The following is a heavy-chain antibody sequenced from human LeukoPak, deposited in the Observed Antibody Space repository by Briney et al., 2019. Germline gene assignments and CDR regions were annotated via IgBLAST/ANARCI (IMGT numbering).Heavy chain of an antibody. CDR1: AFSDKSNY. CDR2: SYSGGST. CDR3: ASRHCSGENCYAGPLDF. Sequence: GGSLRLSCVASAFSDKSNYMSWVRQAPGKGLEWVSVSYSGGSTYYEDSVKGRFTVSSDVSKNTLYLQMNNLRGEDTAAYYCASRHCSGENCYAGPLDFWGQGIQVTVSS. J-gene: IGHJ4*02. V-gene: IGHV3-53*01. D-gene: IGHD2-8*02.